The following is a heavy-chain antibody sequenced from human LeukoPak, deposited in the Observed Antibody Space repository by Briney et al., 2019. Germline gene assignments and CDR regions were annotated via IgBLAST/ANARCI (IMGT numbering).Heavy chain of an antibody. J-gene: IGHJ4*02. CDR3: ARDYAGSPDY. CDR1: GFTFSTYC. CDR2: INGDGSTT. Sequence: GGSLRLSCTASGFTFSTYCINWVRHSPGKGLVWFALINGDGSTTTHADSVKGRFTISRDNAKNTAYLQMNSLRDEDTAVNFCARDYAGSPDYWGQGTLVTVSA. D-gene: IGHD3-10*01. V-gene: IGHV3-74*03.